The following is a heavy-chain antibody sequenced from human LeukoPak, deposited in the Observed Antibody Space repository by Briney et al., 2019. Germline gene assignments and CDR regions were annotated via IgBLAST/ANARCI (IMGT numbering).Heavy chain of an antibody. J-gene: IGHJ4*02. V-gene: IGHV4-30-2*01. D-gene: IGHD4-17*01. Sequence: SQTLSLTCAVSGGSISSGGYSWSWIRQPPGKGLEWIGEINHSGSTNYNPSLKSRVTISVDTSKNQFSLKLSSATAADTAVYYCARGKDDYGDSRWGQGTLVTVSS. CDR1: GGSISSGGYS. CDR2: INHSGST. CDR3: ARGKDDYGDSR.